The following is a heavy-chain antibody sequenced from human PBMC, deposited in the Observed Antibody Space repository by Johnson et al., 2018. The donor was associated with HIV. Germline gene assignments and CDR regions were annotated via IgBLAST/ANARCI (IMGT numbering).Heavy chain of an antibody. Sequence: EVQLVESGGAVVQPGGSLRLSCAASGFTFYDYAMHWVRQAPGKGLEWVSLISWYGGSTLYADSVKGRFTISRDNSKNFLYLQMNSLRPEDTAVFFCARNYYDSSDAFDIWGQGAMVTVSS. J-gene: IGHJ3*02. CDR1: GFTFYDYA. CDR2: ISWYGGST. CDR3: ARNYYDSSDAFDI. V-gene: IGHV3-43D*03. D-gene: IGHD3-22*01.